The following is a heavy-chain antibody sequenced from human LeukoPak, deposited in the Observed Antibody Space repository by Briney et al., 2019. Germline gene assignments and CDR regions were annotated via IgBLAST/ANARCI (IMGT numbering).Heavy chain of an antibody. J-gene: IGHJ5*02. CDR3: ARDTYGSGSYPRFDP. D-gene: IGHD3-10*01. Sequence: PSETLSLTCAVSGYSLSSGYYWGWIRQPPGKGLEWIGSIYHSGSTYYDPSLKSQVSVSVDTSKNEFSLQLSSVTAADTAVYYCARDTYGSGSYPRFDPWGQGTLVTVSS. CDR2: IYHSGST. V-gene: IGHV4-38-2*02. CDR1: GYSLSSGYY.